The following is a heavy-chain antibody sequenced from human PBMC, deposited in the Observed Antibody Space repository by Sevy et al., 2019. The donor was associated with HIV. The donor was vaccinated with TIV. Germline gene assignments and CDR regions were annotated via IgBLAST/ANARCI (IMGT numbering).Heavy chain of an antibody. J-gene: IGHJ4*02. CDR2: IYHSGNT. Sequence: SETLSLTCSVSGGSITSNNYYWGWIRQPPGKGLEWIGCIYHSGNTYYNPSLKSRVTVSVDTSRSHFSLKVTSVAASDTAVYFCASQPGYRSTYYGFSLSRTFDSWGPGTLVTVSS. V-gene: IGHV4-39*01. D-gene: IGHD6-19*01. CDR1: GGSITSNNYY. CDR3: ASQPGYRSTYYGFSLSRTFDS.